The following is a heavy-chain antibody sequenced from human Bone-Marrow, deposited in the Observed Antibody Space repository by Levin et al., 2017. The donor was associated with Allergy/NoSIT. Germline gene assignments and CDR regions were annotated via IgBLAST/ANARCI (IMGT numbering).Heavy chain of an antibody. V-gene: IGHV4-59*01. CDR3: ARGGGNSGFYFDY. J-gene: IGHJ4*02. Sequence: PSETLSLTCTVSGGSISSYYWSWIRQPPGKGLEWIGYIYYSGSTNYNPSLKSRVTISVDTSKNQFSLKLSSVTAADTAVYYCARGGGNSGFYFDYWGQGTLVTVSS. D-gene: IGHD4-23*01. CDR2: IYYSGST. CDR1: GGSISSYY.